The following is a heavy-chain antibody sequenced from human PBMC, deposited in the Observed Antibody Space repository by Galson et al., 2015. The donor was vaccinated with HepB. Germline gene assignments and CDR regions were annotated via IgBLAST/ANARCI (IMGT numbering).Heavy chain of an antibody. CDR1: GASVSSNTVG. D-gene: IGHD7-27*01. V-gene: IGHV6-1*01. J-gene: IGHJ4*02. Sequence: CAISGASVSSNTVGWNRIRQSPSRGLEWLGRTYYRSKWSNDYAQSVQSRITINPDTSKNQISLQLNSVTPEDTAVYYCARSIHLGRGFDSWGQGTLVTVSS. CDR2: TYYRSKWSN. CDR3: ARSIHLGRGFDS.